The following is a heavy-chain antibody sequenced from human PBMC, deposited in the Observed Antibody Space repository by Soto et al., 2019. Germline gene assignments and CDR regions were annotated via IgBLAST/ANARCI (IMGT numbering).Heavy chain of an antibody. CDR2: INPSGGST. D-gene: IGHD2-15*01. CDR1: GYTFTSYY. V-gene: IGHV1-46*03. Sequence: GASVKVSCKASGYTFTSYYMHWVRQAPGQGLEWMGIINPSGGSTSYAQKFQGRVTMTRDTSTSTVYMELSSLRSEDTAVYYCARNIEVAASHYYYYMDVWGKGTTVTVSS. CDR3: ARNIEVAASHYYYYMDV. J-gene: IGHJ6*03.